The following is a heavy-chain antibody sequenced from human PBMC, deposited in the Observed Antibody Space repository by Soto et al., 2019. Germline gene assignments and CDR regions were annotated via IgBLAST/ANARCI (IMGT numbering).Heavy chain of an antibody. D-gene: IGHD1-1*01. CDR1: GGTFSNYT. CDR3: ARPLGNSPLFDY. Sequence: VKVSCKTSGGTFSNYTINWVRQAPGQGLEWMGGIIPIFGTANYAQKFQGRITFTADESTNTAYMELSSLRSEDTAVYYCARPLGNSPLFDYWGQGTLVTVSS. V-gene: IGHV1-69*13. CDR2: IIPIFGTA. J-gene: IGHJ4*02.